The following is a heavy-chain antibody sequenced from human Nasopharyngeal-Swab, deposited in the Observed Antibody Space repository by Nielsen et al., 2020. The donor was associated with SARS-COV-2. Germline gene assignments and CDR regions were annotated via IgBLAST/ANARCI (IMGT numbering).Heavy chain of an antibody. CDR2: IDPSDAYT. CDR1: GYSFTSYW. Sequence: GESLKISCKGSGYSFTSYWISWVRQMPGKGLEWMGRIDPSDAYTNYRPSFQGHVTISADKSINTAYLQWSSLKASDTAMYYCARFSSGTIPSVDYWGQGTLVTVSS. V-gene: IGHV5-10-1*01. CDR3: ARFSSGTIPSVDY. D-gene: IGHD1-7*01. J-gene: IGHJ4*02.